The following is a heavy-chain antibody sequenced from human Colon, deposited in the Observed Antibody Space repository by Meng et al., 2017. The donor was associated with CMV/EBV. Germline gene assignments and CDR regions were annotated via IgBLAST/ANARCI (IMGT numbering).Heavy chain of an antibody. CDR1: GFIFSAYA. Sequence: GESLKISCEGSGFIFSAYAMHWVRQAPGKGLEWVAFLYPDGSNIHYLDSVKGRFTISRDNSANTLYLQMNSLRTDDTAVYYCARVLGGTLGGVWGQGTTVTVSS. D-gene: IGHD2-15*01. V-gene: IGHV3-30*04. J-gene: IGHJ6*02. CDR3: ARVLGGTLGGV. CDR2: LYPDGSNI.